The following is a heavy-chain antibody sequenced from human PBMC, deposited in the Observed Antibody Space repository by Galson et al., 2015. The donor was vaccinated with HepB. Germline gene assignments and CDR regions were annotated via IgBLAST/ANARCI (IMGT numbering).Heavy chain of an antibody. CDR2: ISAYNGNT. V-gene: IGHV1-18*01. CDR1: GYTFTSYG. CDR3: AREVKQWLAHKWFDP. J-gene: IGHJ5*02. Sequence: QSGAEVKKPGASVKVSCKASGYTFTSYGISWVRPAPGQGLEWMGWISAYNGNTNYAQKLQGRVTMTTDTSTSTAYMELRSLRSDDTAVYYCAREVKQWLAHKWFDPWGQGTLVTVSS. D-gene: IGHD6-19*01.